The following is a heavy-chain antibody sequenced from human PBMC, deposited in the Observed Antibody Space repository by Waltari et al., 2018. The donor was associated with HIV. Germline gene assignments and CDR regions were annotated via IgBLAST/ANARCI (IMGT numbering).Heavy chain of an antibody. CDR3: AADLYGVYFDY. J-gene: IGHJ4*02. D-gene: IGHD3-16*01. CDR1: GFTFRGFW. V-gene: IGHV3-7*01. CDR2: IKGDGSEK. Sequence: EVQLVESGGGLVQPGGSLRLSCAGPGFTFRGFWMTWVRQTPGKGLDWVANIKGDGSEKYYVDSVKGRFTISRDNAKNLLYLEMNSLRVEDTAVYYCAADLYGVYFDYWGQGTLVTVSS.